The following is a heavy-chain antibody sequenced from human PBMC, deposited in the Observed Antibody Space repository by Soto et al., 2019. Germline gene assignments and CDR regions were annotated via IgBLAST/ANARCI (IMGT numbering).Heavy chain of an antibody. CDR2: IRSKVNTYAT. J-gene: IGHJ4*02. Sequence: EVQLVESGGGLVQPGGSLKLSCAASGFTFSDSAMHWVRQASGKGLEWVGRIRSKVNTYATAYAASVKGRFTISRDDSMNTAYLQMNSLKTEDTAVYYCTRRRDWTAMDPLDYWGQGTLVPVSS. CDR1: GFTFSDSA. D-gene: IGHD5-18*01. V-gene: IGHV3-73*02. CDR3: TRRRDWTAMDPLDY.